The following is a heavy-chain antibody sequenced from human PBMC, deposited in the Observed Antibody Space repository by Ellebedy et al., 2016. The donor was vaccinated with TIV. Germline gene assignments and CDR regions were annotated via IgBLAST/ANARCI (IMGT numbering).Heavy chain of an antibody. CDR2: INHSGST. CDR3: AGGRADVWELLAY. J-gene: IGHJ4*02. D-gene: IGHD1-26*01. CDR1: GDSNSNYY. V-gene: IGHV4-34*01. Sequence: SETLSLXXTVSGDSNSNYYWSWIRQPPGKGLEWIGDINHSGSTNYSPSLRSRVTISVDTSKNQFSLKLTSVTAADTAVYYCAGGRADVWELLAYWGQGTLATVSS.